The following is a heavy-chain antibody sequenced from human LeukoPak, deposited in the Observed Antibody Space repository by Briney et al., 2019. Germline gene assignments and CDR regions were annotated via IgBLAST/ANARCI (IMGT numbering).Heavy chain of an antibody. V-gene: IGHV4-34*01. CDR1: GGSFSGYY. Sequence: SGTLSLTCAVYGGSFSGYYWSWIRQPPGKGLEWIGEINHSGSTNYNPSLKSRVTISVDTSKNQFSLKLSSVTAADTAVYYCARLRRSDSSWYAQRFDYWGQGTLVTVSS. CDR2: INHSGST. J-gene: IGHJ4*02. CDR3: ARLRRSDSSWYAQRFDY. D-gene: IGHD6-13*01.